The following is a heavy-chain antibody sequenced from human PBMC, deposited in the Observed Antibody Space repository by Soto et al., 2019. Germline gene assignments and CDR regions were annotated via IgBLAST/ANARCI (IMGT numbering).Heavy chain of an antibody. J-gene: IGHJ5*02. V-gene: IGHV4-59*01. CDR2: IYYTGTT. CDR1: GGSISSYY. CDR3: TKLPWAGYGGIFDP. D-gene: IGHD4-17*01. Sequence: QVQLQESGPGLVKPSETLSLTCTVSGGSISSYYWSWIRQPPGKGLEWIGYIYYTGTTNYNPSLKGRVTISVDPSKDQFPLKLSSVTTADTAVYYCTKLPWAGYGGIFDPWGQGTLVTVSS.